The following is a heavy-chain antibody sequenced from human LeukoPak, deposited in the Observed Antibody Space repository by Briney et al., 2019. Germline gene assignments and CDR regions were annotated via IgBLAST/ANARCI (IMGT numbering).Heavy chain of an antibody. CDR2: ISAYNGNT. Sequence: VASVKVSCKASGYTFTNYGISWVRQAPGQGLEWMGWISAYNGNTNYAQKLQGRVTMTTDTSTSTGYMEPRSLRSDDTAVYYCARDQYDSSGTLFDYWGQGTLVTVSS. V-gene: IGHV1-18*01. CDR3: ARDQYDSSGTLFDY. J-gene: IGHJ4*02. CDR1: GYTFTNYG. D-gene: IGHD3-22*01.